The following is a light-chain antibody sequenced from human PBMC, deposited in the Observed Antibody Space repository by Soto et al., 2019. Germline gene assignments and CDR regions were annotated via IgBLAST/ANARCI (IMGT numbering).Light chain of an antibody. V-gene: IGKV1-39*01. J-gene: IGKJ4*01. CDR2: ASS. Sequence: DIQMTQSPSSLSASVGDRVTITCRASQSISTFVNWYQQKGGKAPKLLIHASSTLPSGVPSRFSGTGSGTDFTLTISDLQPEDCATYYCQQTYSKRLRFGGGTKVEMK. CDR1: QSISTF. CDR3: QQTYSKRLR.